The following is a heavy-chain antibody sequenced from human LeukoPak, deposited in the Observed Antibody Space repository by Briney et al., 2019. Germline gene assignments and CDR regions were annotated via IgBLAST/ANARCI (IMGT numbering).Heavy chain of an antibody. J-gene: IGHJ4*02. CDR3: AKGADYSDSSGYYHY. D-gene: IGHD3-22*01. CDR2: IASDGSST. CDR1: GFAFSSYW. V-gene: IGHV3-74*01. Sequence: GGSLRLSCAASGFAFSSYWMNWVRQAPGKGLVWVSRIASDGSSTTYADSVKGRFSISRDNAKNTLYLQMNSLRVEDTAVYYRAKGADYSDSSGYYHYWGQGTLVTVSS.